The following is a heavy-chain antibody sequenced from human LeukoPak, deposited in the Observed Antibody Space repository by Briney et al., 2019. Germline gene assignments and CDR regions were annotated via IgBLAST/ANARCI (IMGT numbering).Heavy chain of an antibody. V-gene: IGHV4-59*01. J-gene: IGHJ5*02. CDR1: GGFISCFY. D-gene: IGHD6-19*01. CDR3: ATTAVALKRSPWFDP. Sequence: PSETLSLTCTVSGGFISCFYWNWIRQTPGKGLEWIGSIYSSGNTNYNPSLKSRVTISVDTSKNRFSLMLTSVTAADTAVYFCATTAVALKRSPWFDPWGQGTLVTVSS. CDR2: IYSSGNT.